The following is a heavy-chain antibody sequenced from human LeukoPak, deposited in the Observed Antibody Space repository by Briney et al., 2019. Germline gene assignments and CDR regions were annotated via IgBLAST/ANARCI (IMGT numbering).Heavy chain of an antibody. CDR1: GFTFDDYA. J-gene: IGHJ5*02. D-gene: IGHD3-22*01. V-gene: IGHV3-9*01. Sequence: GGSLRLSCAASGFTFDDYAMHWVRQAPGKGLEWVSGISWNSGSIGYADSVKGRFTISRDNAKNSLYLQMNSLRAGDTALYYCAKASIGYYDSSGYPSTWGQGTLVTVSS. CDR3: AKASIGYYDSSGYPST. CDR2: ISWNSGSI.